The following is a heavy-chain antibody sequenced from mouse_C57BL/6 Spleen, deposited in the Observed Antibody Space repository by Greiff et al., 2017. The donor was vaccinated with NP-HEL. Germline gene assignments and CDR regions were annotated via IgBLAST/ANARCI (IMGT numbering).Heavy chain of an antibody. J-gene: IGHJ3*01. CDR2: LDPETGGT. CDR1: GYTFTDYE. CDR3: TRGGGDDYDGFAY. V-gene: IGHV1-15*01. D-gene: IGHD2-4*01. Sequence: QVQLQQSGAELVRPGASVTLSCKASGYTFTDYEMHWVKQTPVHGLAWIGALDPETGGTASNQKFKGKAILTADKSSSTAYMELRSLTSEDSAVYYCTRGGGDDYDGFAYWGQGTLVTVSA.